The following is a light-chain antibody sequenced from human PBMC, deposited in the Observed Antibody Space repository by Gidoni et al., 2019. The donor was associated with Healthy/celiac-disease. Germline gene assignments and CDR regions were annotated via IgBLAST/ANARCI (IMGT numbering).Light chain of an antibody. Sequence: EIVLTQSPATLSLSPGERATLPCRASQSVSSDLAWYQQKPGQAPRLLIYDASNRATGIPARFSGSGSGTDFTLTISSLEPEDFAVYYCQQRSNWPPTFGGGTKVEIK. V-gene: IGKV3-11*01. CDR1: QSVSSD. J-gene: IGKJ4*01. CDR2: DAS. CDR3: QQRSNWPPT.